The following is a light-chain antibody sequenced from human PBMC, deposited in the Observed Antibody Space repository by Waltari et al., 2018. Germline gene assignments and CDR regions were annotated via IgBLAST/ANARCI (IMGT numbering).Light chain of an antibody. Sequence: ELVLTQSPGPLSLSPGERATLSCRASQSVSSSYLAWYPQKPGQAPRLLIYGASSMATGIPDRFSGSGSGTDFTLTISRLEPEDFAVYYCQQYGSSPPTFGQGTKVEIK. CDR1: QSVSSSY. V-gene: IGKV3-20*01. CDR3: QQYGSSPPT. J-gene: IGKJ1*01. CDR2: GAS.